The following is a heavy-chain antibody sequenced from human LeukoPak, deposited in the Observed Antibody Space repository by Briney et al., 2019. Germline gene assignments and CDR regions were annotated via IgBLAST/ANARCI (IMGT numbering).Heavy chain of an antibody. D-gene: IGHD1-14*01. J-gene: IGHJ4*02. CDR2: IHYSGST. Sequence: KPSETLSLTCTVSGGSISSSSYYWGWIRQPPGKGLEWIGSIHYSGSTYNNPSLNSRVTISVDMSKNQLSLKLSSVTAADTAVYHCASERKEPPAFFDYWGQGTLVTVSS. V-gene: IGHV4-39*01. CDR1: GGSISSSSYY. CDR3: ASERKEPPAFFDY.